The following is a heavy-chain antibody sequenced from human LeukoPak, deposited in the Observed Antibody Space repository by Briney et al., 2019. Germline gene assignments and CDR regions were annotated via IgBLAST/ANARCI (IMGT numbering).Heavy chain of an antibody. CDR1: GFTFSTFA. Sequence: QPGGSLRLSCAASGFTFSTFAMIWVRQPPGKGLEWVSSIFPSGGEIHYADSVRGRFTISRDNSKSTLSLQMNSLRAEDTAVYYCAKAYSSSWYSPPSMDYMDVWGKGTTVTISS. D-gene: IGHD6-13*01. CDR3: AKAYSSSWYSPPSMDYMDV. V-gene: IGHV3-23*01. CDR2: IFPSGGEI. J-gene: IGHJ6*03.